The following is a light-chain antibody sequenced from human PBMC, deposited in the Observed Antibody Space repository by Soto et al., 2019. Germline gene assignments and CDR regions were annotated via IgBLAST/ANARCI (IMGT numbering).Light chain of an antibody. V-gene: IGKV1-33*01. CDR1: QYIKNY. Sequence: DIQMTQSPSSLSASVGDRCTITCQASQYIKNYLNWYQQKPGKAPNLLIYDASNLKTGVPSRFSGSGAGTHFTFTISSLQPEDIAAYYCQHYDPLPPLSFGGGTKVEIK. CDR2: DAS. J-gene: IGKJ4*01. CDR3: QHYDPLPPLS.